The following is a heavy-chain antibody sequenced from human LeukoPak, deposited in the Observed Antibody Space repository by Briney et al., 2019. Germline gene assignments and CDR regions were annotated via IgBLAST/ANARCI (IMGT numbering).Heavy chain of an antibody. Sequence: ASVKVSCKASGFTFTVHYMHWVRQAPGQGLEWMGWINGNSGATNYARNFQDRVTLTRDTSISTVYMELRRLRMDDTSVYDCARGTGEMGRWFDPWGQGTLVTVSS. D-gene: IGHD3-10*01. CDR1: GFTFTVHY. CDR3: ARGTGEMGRWFDP. CDR2: INGNSGAT. V-gene: IGHV1-2*02. J-gene: IGHJ5*02.